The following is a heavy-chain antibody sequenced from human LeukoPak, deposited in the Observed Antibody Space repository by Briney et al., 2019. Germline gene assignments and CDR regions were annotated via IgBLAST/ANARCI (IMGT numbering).Heavy chain of an antibody. Sequence: SETLSLTCTVSGGSISSYYWSWIRQPPGKGLEWIRYIYYSGSTNYNPSLKSRVTISVDTSKNQFSLKLSSVTAADTAVYYCARALRYYYDSSGYTYYFDYWGQGTLVTVSS. D-gene: IGHD3-22*01. CDR2: IYYSGST. CDR3: ARALRYYYDSSGYTYYFDY. CDR1: GGSISSYY. J-gene: IGHJ4*02. V-gene: IGHV4-59*01.